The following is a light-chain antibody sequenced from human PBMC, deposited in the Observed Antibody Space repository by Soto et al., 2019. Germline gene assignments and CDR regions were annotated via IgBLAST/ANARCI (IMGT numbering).Light chain of an antibody. CDR1: SSDIGAYNF. CDR2: DVN. Sequence: SVLTQPASVSGSPGQSITISCTGTSSDIGAYNFVSWYQQHPGKAPKLMLYDVNIRPSGVSNRFSGSKSGNTASLTISGFQAEDETDYYCTSWTTSTTMIFRGGTKVTVL. CDR3: TSWTTSTTMI. J-gene: IGLJ2*01. V-gene: IGLV2-14*01.